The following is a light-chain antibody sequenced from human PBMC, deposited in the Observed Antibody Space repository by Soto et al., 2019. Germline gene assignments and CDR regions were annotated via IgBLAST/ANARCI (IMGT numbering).Light chain of an antibody. V-gene: IGKV1-39*01. Sequence: DIQMTQSPSSLSASVGDRVTITCRASQSISSYLNWYQQKPGKAPKLLIYAASSLQSGVPSRCSGSGSGTEFTLTISSLQPEDFAAYYCQQSYSTPQAFGPGTEVDIK. CDR1: QSISSY. CDR2: AAS. J-gene: IGKJ3*01. CDR3: QQSYSTPQA.